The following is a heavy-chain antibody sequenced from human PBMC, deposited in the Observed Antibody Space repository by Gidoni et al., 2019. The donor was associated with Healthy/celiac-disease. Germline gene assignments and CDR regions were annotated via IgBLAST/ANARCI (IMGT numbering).Heavy chain of an antibody. J-gene: IGHJ5*02. Sequence: QVQLVQSGAEVKKPGSSLKVSCKASGGTFSSYAISWVRQAPGQGLEWMGWIIPIFGTANDAQKCQGRVTITADESTSTAYMELSSLRSEDTAVYDCARGTLVDEFWSGYPIRWFDPWGQGTLVTVSS. D-gene: IGHD3-3*01. CDR2: IIPIFGTA. V-gene: IGHV1-69*01. CDR1: GGTFSSYA. CDR3: ARGTLVDEFWSGYPIRWFDP.